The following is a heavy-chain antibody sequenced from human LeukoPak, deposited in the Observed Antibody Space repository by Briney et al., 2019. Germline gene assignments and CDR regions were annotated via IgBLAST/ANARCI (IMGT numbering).Heavy chain of an antibody. V-gene: IGHV3-23*01. CDR1: GFTFSSYA. CDR3: TKLAKYFYGSETYYFFEH. CDR2: ISGSGGST. J-gene: IGHJ4*02. D-gene: IGHD3-10*01. Sequence: GGSLRLSCAASGFTFSSYAMSWVRQAPGKGREGVSAISGSGGSTYYADSVKGRFTISRDNSKNTLYLQMNSLRVEDTAVYYCTKLAKYFYGSETYYFFEHWGQGTPVTASS.